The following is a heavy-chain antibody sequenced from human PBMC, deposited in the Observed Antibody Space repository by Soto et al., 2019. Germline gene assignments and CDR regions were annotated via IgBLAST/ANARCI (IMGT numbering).Heavy chain of an antibody. Sequence: QVQLQESGPGLVEPSGTLSLTCAVSGGSISGGDWWTWVRQPPGMGLEWVGEIYRRGTTNYNSSLTSRVPISLAKSNNHFSLKLTSVTAADTAVYYCARGPRLWGQGTLVTVSS. V-gene: IGHV4-4*02. CDR1: GGSISGGDW. J-gene: IGHJ4*02. CDR3: ARGPRL. CDR2: IYRRGTT.